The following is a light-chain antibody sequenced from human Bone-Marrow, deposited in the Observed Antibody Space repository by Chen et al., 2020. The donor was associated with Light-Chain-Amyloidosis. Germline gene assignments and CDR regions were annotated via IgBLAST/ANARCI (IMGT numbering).Light chain of an antibody. CDR3: QSYDSSLSGSVV. J-gene: IGLJ2*01. V-gene: IGLV1-40*01. Sequence: QSVLTQPPSASGASGQRVTIFCYGSSSNIGAGYDVHWYQQLPGTAPKLLIFGSTNRPSGVPNRFSASKSGTSASLAITGLQAEDEADYYCQSYDSSLSGSVVFGGGTKLAVL. CDR1: SSNIGAGYD. CDR2: GST.